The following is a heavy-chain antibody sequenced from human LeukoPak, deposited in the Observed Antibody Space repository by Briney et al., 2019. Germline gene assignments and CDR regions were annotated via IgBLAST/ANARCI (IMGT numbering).Heavy chain of an antibody. CDR1: GLTFSSDS. J-gene: IGHJ4*02. D-gene: IGHD1-26*01. V-gene: IGHV3-21*01. Sequence: PGGCLRLSCAASGLTFSSDSMNWVRQGPGKGLEWVSAISSISSYIYYADSVKGRFTISRDNAKNSLYLQMNSLRAEDTAVYYCARAPFGSSSNYWGQGTLVTVSS. CDR2: ISSISSYI. CDR3: ARAPFGSSSNY.